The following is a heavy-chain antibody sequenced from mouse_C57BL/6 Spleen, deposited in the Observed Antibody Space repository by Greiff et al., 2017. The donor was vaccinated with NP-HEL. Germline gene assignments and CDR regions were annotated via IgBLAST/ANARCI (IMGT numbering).Heavy chain of an antibody. Sequence: QVQLKESGAELVRPGASVTLSCKASGYTFTDYEMHWVKQTPVHGLEWIGAIDPETGGTAYNQKFKGKAILTADKSSSTAYMELRSLTSEDSAVYYCTRRGGAMDYWGQGTSVTVSS. CDR2: IDPETGGT. CDR3: TRRGGAMDY. V-gene: IGHV1-15*01. J-gene: IGHJ4*01. CDR1: GYTFTDYE.